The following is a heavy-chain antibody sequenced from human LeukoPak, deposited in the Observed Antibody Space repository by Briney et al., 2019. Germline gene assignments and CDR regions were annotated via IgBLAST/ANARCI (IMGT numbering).Heavy chain of an antibody. V-gene: IGHV3-30*18. CDR1: GFTFSSYG. CDR2: ISYDESNK. Sequence: PGRSLRLSCAASGFTFSSYGMHWVRHAPGKGLEWVAVISYDESNKYYADSVEGRFTISRDNSKNTLYLQMNSLRAEDTAVYYCAKEAVNYYDSSGYFDDAFDIWGQGTMVTVSS. D-gene: IGHD3-22*01. J-gene: IGHJ3*02. CDR3: AKEAVNYYDSSGYFDDAFDI.